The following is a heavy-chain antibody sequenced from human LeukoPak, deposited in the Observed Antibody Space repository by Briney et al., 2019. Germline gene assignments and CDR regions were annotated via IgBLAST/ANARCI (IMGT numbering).Heavy chain of an antibody. Sequence: PSETLSLTCAVYGGSFSGYYWSWIRQPPGKGLEWIGEINHSGSTNYNPSLKSRVTISVDTSKNQFSLKLSSVTAADTAVYYCARGVATITYFDYWGQGTLVTVSS. CDR2: INHSGST. V-gene: IGHV4-34*01. CDR3: ARGVATITYFDY. J-gene: IGHJ4*02. D-gene: IGHD5-12*01. CDR1: GGSFSGYY.